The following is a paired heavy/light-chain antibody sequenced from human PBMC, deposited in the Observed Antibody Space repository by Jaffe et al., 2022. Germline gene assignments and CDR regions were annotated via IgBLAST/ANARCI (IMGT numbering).Heavy chain of an antibody. D-gene: IGHD5-12*01. J-gene: IGHJ6*03. Sequence: QVQLQESGPGLVKPSETLSVTCTVSGASISSDFWSWIRQPPGKGLEWIGYIYYTGSTNYNPSLRSRVTMSVDTSKNHFSLQLSSVTAADTAVYYCATGRGYNYYYYYMDVWGKGTTVTVSS. V-gene: IGHV4-59*01. CDR3: ATGRGYNYYYYYMDV. CDR2: IYYTGST. CDR1: GASISSDF.
Light chain of an antibody. CDR1: SSDIGGYNR. Sequence: QSALTQPPSVSGSPGQSVTISCTGTSSDIGGYNRVSWYQQPPGTAPKLMIYEVTNRPSGVPDRFSGSKSGNTASLTISGLQAEDEADYYCSSYTSSITSHVVFGGGTKLTVL. V-gene: IGLV2-18*02. CDR2: EVT. CDR3: SSYTSSITSHVV. J-gene: IGLJ2*01.